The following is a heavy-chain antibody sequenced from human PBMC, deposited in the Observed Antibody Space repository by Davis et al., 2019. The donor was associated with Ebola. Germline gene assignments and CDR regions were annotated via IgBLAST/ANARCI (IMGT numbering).Heavy chain of an antibody. J-gene: IGHJ4*02. CDR2: ISGSGGST. CDR3: AKDLREFDY. CDR1: GFTFSSYA. V-gene: IGHV3-23*01. Sequence: GESLKISCAASGFTFSSYAMSWVRQAPGKGLEWVSAISGSGGSTYYADSVKGRFTISRDNSKNTLYLQMNSLRAEDTAVYYCAKDLREFDYWGQGTLVTVSS.